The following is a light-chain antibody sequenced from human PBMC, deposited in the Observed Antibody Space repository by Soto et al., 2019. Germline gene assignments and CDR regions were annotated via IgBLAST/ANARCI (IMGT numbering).Light chain of an antibody. J-gene: IGKJ1*01. Sequence: ISLTRSPATLSLSPEEKATPSGRASQSVSRNYLAWYHQKPGQAPRLLMQGASSRATGIPERVSGSGSGTDFNLTISRLEPEDFGVYYCQQYDSSPRTFGQGTKVDIK. CDR3: QQYDSSPRT. CDR1: QSVSRNY. CDR2: GAS. V-gene: IGKV3-20*01.